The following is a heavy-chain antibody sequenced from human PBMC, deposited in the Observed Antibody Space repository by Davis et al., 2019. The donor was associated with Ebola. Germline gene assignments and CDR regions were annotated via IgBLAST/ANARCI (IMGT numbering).Heavy chain of an antibody. J-gene: IGHJ4*02. CDR2: ISYDGSNK. Sequence: GGSLRLSCAASGFTFSSYGMHWVRQAPGKGLEWVAVISYDGSNKYYADSVKGRFSISRDHSMNTIYLHMDSLRGDDTAVYYCARAQFPTTSDHWGQGTLVTVSS. D-gene: IGHD1-1*01. CDR1: GFTFSSYG. V-gene: IGHV3-30*03. CDR3: ARAQFPTTSDH.